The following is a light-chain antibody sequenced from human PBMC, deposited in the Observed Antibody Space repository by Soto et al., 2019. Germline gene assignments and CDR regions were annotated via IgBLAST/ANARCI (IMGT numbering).Light chain of an antibody. CDR3: QQLDSFPLT. V-gene: IGKV1-9*01. CDR1: QGISTY. J-gene: IGKJ5*01. CDR2: VAS. Sequence: IQLTQSPSSLSASAGDRATLSCRASQGISTYLAWYQQKRGEAPTLLISVASTLQTGVPSRFSGSGSGTDFALTISSLQPEDSATYYCQQLDSFPLTFGQGTQLDIK.